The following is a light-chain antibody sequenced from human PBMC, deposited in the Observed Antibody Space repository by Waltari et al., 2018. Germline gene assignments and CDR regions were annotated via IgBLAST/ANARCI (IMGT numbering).Light chain of an antibody. J-gene: IGKJ3*01. V-gene: IGKV1-9*01. CDR2: AAS. CDR3: QQLNSYLFT. Sequence: IQLTQSPSSLSASVGDRVTITCRASQGISSSLAWYQQKPGKAPNLLIFAASTLQSGVPSRFSGSGSGTDFTLTISSLQPEDFATYYCQQLNSYLFTFGPGTKVDSK. CDR1: QGISSS.